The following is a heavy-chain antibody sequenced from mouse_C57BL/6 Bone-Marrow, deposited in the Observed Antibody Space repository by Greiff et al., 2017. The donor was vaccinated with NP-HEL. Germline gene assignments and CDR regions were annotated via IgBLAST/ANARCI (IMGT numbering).Heavy chain of an antibody. Sequence: QVQLQQPGAELVMPGASVKLSCKASGYTFTSNWMHWVKQRPGQGLEWIGEIDPSDSYTNYNQKFKGKSTLTVDKSSSTAYMQLSSLTSEDSAVYYCAREDGFYYAMDYWGQGTSVTVSS. CDR3: AREDGFYYAMDY. CDR2: IDPSDSYT. D-gene: IGHD1-2*01. J-gene: IGHJ4*01. V-gene: IGHV1-69*01. CDR1: GYTFTSNW.